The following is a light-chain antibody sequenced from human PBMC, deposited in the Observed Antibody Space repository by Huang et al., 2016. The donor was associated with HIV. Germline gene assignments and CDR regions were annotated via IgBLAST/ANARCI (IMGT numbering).Light chain of an antibody. J-gene: IGKJ4*01. CDR2: DAS. CDR1: QSVSSY. Sequence: EIVLTQSPATLSLSPGERATLSCRASQSVSSYLAWSQQKPGQAPRLLIYDASNRATGIPARFSGSGSGTDVTLTISSLEPEDVAVYYCQQRSNWPPKLTCGGGTKVEIK. V-gene: IGKV3-11*01. CDR3: QQRSNWPPKLT.